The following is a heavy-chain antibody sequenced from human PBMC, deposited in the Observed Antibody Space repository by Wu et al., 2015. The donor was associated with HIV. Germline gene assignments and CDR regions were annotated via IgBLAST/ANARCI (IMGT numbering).Heavy chain of an antibody. J-gene: IGHJ4*02. CDR3: VRGTVRFQHGTSGYSLDF. Sequence: QVQLVQSGAEVKKPGASVKVSCKASGYTFTGYYMHWVRQAPGHGLEWMGWMNPGTGHTGFAQKFQGRVTFSSNNSITTGYMEMRNLRSEDTAIYFCVRGTVRFQHGTSGYSLDFWGPGTLVTVPP. CDR2: MNPGTGHT. D-gene: IGHD3-3*01. V-gene: IGHV1-8*03. CDR1: GYTFTGYY.